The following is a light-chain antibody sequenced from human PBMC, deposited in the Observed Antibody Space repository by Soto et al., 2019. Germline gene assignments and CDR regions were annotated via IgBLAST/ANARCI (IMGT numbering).Light chain of an antibody. CDR2: GAS. CDR3: QQYGSSPPYT. V-gene: IGKV3-20*01. CDR1: QSVSSSY. J-gene: IGKJ2*01. Sequence: IVLTQSPGILSLSPGERATLSCRAGQSVSSSYLAWYQQKPGQAPRLLIYGASNRATGIPDRFSASGSKTNFTLTISRLEPEDFAVYYCQQYGSSPPYTFGQGTKLEIK.